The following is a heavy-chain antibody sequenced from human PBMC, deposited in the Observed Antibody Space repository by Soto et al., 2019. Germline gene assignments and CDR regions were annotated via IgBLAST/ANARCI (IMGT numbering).Heavy chain of an antibody. CDR2: ISCCGGSA. Sequence: DVHLLESGGASVQPGGSLRLSCVASGFTFKAYAMGWVRQAPGKGLEWVSGISCCGGSASYADSVKGRFSIARDDSKNTVSLQLNSLRVEDTAQYYCAKADGQQWLIPHLDNWGQGTLVTVS. CDR3: AKADGQQWLIPHLDN. V-gene: IGHV3-23*01. CDR1: GFTFKAYA. D-gene: IGHD6-19*01. J-gene: IGHJ4*02.